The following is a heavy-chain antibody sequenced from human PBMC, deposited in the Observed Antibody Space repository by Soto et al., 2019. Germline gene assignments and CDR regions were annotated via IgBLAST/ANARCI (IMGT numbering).Heavy chain of an antibody. CDR1: GCSFSSDYYY. CDR2: INNSGNT. CDR3: ASTPLYGMDV. V-gene: IGHV4-30-4*01. J-gene: IGHJ6*02. D-gene: IGHD2-15*01. Sequence: TLALSCSVSGCSFSSDYYYGGWIRQPPGKGLEWIGNINNSGNTYYNPSLKSRLIISIDASKNHFSLKVGSVTAADTAVYYCASTPLYGMDVWGQGTTVTVSS.